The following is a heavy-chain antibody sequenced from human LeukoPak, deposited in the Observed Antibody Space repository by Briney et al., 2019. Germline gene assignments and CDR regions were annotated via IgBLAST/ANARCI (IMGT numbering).Heavy chain of an antibody. Sequence: GGSLRLSCAASPGITFSDYWMNWVRQAPGKGLEWVAIIRQDGREPLYLDSVRGRFTISRDNAKSSVYLEINSLRAEDTAVYYCVGGIGWQPDYWGQGTLVTVSS. J-gene: IGHJ4*02. V-gene: IGHV3-7*03. CDR1: PGITFSDYW. D-gene: IGHD6-19*01. CDR2: IRQDGREP. CDR3: VGGIGWQPDY.